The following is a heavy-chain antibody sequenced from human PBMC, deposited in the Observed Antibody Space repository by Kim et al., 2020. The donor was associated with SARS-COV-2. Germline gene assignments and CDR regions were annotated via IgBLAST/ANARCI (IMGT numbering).Heavy chain of an antibody. Sequence: TNYAQKLQGRVNMTTDTSTSTAYMELRSLRSDDTAVYYCARDLNWNYDYWGQGTLVTVSS. CDR3: ARDLNWNYDY. CDR2: T. V-gene: IGHV1-18*01. J-gene: IGHJ4*02. D-gene: IGHD1-7*01.